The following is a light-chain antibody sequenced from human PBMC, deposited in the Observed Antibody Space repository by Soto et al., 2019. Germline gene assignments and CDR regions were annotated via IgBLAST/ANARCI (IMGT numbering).Light chain of an antibody. CDR1: QSVSSN. CDR3: QQYHNWPRT. J-gene: IGKJ2*01. CDR2: GAS. Sequence: EIVMTQSPATLSVSPGERATLSCRASQSVSSNLAWYQQKPGQAPRLLIYGASTRATGIPARFRGSGSGTEFTLTISSLQSEDFAVYYCQQYHNWPRTFGKGTKLEIK. V-gene: IGKV3-15*01.